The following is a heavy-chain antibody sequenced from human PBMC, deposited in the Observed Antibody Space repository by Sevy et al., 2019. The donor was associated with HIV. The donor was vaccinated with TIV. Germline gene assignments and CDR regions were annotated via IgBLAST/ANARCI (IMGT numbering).Heavy chain of an antibody. CDR3: AKRDYSDFDSPPIIDF. V-gene: IGHV3-23*01. Sequence: GGSLRLSCAASGFTFTSYTMSWVRQAPGKGLEWVSDISASGGRTYYSDSVKGRFTISRDNSKNTLSLQMSSLRAEDTAMYYCAKRDYSDFDSPPIIDFWGRGTLVTVSS. D-gene: IGHD4-17*01. J-gene: IGHJ4*02. CDR1: GFTFTSYT. CDR2: ISASGGRT.